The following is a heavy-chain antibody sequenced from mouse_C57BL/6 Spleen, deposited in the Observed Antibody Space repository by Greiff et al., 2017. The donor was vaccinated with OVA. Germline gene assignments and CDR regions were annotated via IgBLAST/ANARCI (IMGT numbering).Heavy chain of an antibody. Sequence: DVKLQESGAELVRPGASVKLSCTASGFNIKDDYMHWVKQRPEQGLEWIGWIDPENGDTEYASKFQGKATITADTSSNTAYLQLSSLTSEDTAVYYCTTPLYYYGYWGQGTTLTVSS. CDR1: GFNIKDDY. V-gene: IGHV14-4*01. J-gene: IGHJ2*01. D-gene: IGHD1-1*01. CDR2: IDPENGDT. CDR3: TTPLYYYGY.